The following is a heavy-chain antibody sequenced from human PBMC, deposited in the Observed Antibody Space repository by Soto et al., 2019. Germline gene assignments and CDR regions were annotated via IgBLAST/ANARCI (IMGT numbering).Heavy chain of an antibody. V-gene: IGHV3-23*01. J-gene: IGHJ6*02. CDR2: ISGSGVST. CDR1: GFSFSSYA. D-gene: IGHD6-19*01. CDR3: AKSPGSGWAYYYYGMDV. Sequence: GGSLRLSFAASGFSFSSYAMSWVRQAPGKGLEWVSAISGSGVSTYYADSVKGRFTISRDTSKNTLFLQMNSLRAEDTAVYYCAKSPGSGWAYYYYGMDVWGQGTTVTVSS.